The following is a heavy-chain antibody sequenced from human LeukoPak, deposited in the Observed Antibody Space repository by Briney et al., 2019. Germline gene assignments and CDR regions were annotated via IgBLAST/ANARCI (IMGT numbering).Heavy chain of an antibody. CDR2: INPSGGST. Sequence: GASVQVSCKASGYTFTSYYMHWVRQAPGQGLEWMGIINPSGGSTTYAQKFQGRVTMTRDTSTTTVYMELSSLRSEDTAVYYCARVRFSSGWYIAFDIWGQGTMVTVSS. J-gene: IGHJ3*02. CDR3: ARVRFSSGWYIAFDI. V-gene: IGHV1-46*01. CDR1: GYTFTSYY. D-gene: IGHD6-19*01.